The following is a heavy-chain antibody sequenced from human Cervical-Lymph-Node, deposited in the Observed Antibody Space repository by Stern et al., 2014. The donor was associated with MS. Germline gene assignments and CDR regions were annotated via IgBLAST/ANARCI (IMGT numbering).Heavy chain of an antibody. V-gene: IGHV3-30*18. D-gene: IGHD2-2*01. Sequence: VHLVESGGGVVQPGRSLRLSCAASGFNFSTYGMPWVRQAPGQGVEWVAIMSNDGSKKYYAAPVKGRFTISRDNPKNTLYLQMNTLRPEDTAVYYCAKICSSTTSNGVDYWGQGTLVIVSS. CDR3: AKICSSTTSNGVDY. CDR1: GFNFSTYG. J-gene: IGHJ4*02. CDR2: MSNDGSKK.